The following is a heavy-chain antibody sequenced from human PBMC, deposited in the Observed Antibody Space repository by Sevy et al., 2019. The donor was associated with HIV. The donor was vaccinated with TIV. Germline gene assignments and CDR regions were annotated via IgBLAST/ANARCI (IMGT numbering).Heavy chain of an antibody. J-gene: IGHJ3*02. D-gene: IGHD5-12*01. CDR3: ARQEMATDDAFDI. CDR1: GFTFSSYW. V-gene: IGHV3-7*01. CDR2: IKQDGSEK. Sequence: GGSLRLSCAASGFTFSSYWMSWVRQAPWKGLEWVANIKQDGSEKYYVDSVKGRFTISRDNAKNSLYLQMNSLRAEDTAVYYCARQEMATDDAFDIWGQGTMVTVSS.